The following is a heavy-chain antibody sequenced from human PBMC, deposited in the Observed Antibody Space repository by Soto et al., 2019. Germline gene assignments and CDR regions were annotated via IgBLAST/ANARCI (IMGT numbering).Heavy chain of an antibody. J-gene: IGHJ6*02. V-gene: IGHV1-69*13. Sequence: ASAKVSCKASGGTFSSYAISWVRQAPGQGLEWMGGIIPIFGTANYAQKSQGRVTITADESTSTAYMELSSLRSEDTAVYYCAREYCSSTSCSRYYYGMDVWGQGTTVTVSS. D-gene: IGHD2-2*01. CDR2: IIPIFGTA. CDR3: AREYCSSTSCSRYYYGMDV. CDR1: GGTFSSYA.